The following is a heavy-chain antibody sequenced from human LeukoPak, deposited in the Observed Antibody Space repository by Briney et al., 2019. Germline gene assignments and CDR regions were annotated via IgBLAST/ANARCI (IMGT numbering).Heavy chain of an antibody. J-gene: IGHJ3*02. D-gene: IGHD3-22*01. CDR2: IYHSGST. CDR1: GGSISSSNW. Sequence: SETLSLTCAVSGGSISSSNWWSWVRQPPGKGLEWIGEIYHSGSTNYNPSLKSRVTISVDKSKNQFSLKLSSVTAADTAVYYCARAFDYDSSGSPHDAFDIWGQGTMVTVSS. V-gene: IGHV4-4*02. CDR3: ARAFDYDSSGSPHDAFDI.